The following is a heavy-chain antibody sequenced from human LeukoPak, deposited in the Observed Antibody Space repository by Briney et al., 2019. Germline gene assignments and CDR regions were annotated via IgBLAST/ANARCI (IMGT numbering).Heavy chain of an antibody. V-gene: IGHV5-51*01. CDR1: GYSFTNYW. D-gene: IGHD6-6*01. CDR3: ATQDSSSFDY. Sequence: GESLKFPCKGSGYSFTNYWIGWVRQMPGKGLEWMVIIYPCDSDTRYSPSFQGQVTISADKSISTAYLQWSSLKASDTAIYYCATQDSSSFDYWGQGTLVTVSS. CDR2: IYPCDSDT. J-gene: IGHJ4*02.